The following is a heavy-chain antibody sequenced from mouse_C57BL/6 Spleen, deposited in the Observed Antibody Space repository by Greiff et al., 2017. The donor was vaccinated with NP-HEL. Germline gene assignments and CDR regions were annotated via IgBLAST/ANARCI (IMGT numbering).Heavy chain of an antibody. J-gene: IGHJ1*03. CDR1: GYTFTSYW. V-gene: IGHV1-52*01. Sequence: VQLQQPGAELVRPGSSVKLSCKASGYTFTSYWMHWVKQRPIQGLEWIGNIDPSDSETHYNQKFKDKATLTVDKSSSTAYMQLSSLTSEDSAVYYCARERGYDGYPHWYFDVWGTGTTVTVSS. D-gene: IGHD2-3*01. CDR2: IDPSDSET. CDR3: ARERGYDGYPHWYFDV.